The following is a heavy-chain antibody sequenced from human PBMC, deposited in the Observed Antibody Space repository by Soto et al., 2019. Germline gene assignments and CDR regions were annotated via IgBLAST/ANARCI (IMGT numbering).Heavy chain of an antibody. D-gene: IGHD3-9*01. CDR3: ARGGGSRHFDFAY. Sequence: EVQLLESGGGLVQPGGSLRLSCASSGFTFRNYAMSWVRQAPGKGLEWVSAITTRDTDTHYADSVKGRFTISRANSKNRLFLQMSSLRAEDTAVYYCARGGGSRHFDFAYWGQGTLVTVPS. J-gene: IGHJ4*02. CDR2: ITTRDTDT. V-gene: IGHV3-23*01. CDR1: GFTFRNYA.